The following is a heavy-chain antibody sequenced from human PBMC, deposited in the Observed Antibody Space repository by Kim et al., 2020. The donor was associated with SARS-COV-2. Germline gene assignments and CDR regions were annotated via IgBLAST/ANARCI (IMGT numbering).Heavy chain of an antibody. CDR3: AKDPIAGDKLVWFDP. Sequence: GGSLRLSCAASGFSFSTHAMNWVRQAPGKGLEWVSTITGRGAWTDYADSVKGRFTISRDNSKNTLYLQMNSLRAEDTALYYCAKDPIAGDKLVWFDPWGQGTLVTVSS. CDR2: ITGRGAWT. CDR1: GFSFSTHA. V-gene: IGHV3-23*01. J-gene: IGHJ5*02. D-gene: IGHD6-13*01.